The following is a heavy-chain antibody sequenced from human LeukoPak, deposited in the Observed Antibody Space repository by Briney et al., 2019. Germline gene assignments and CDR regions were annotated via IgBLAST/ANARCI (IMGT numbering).Heavy chain of an antibody. D-gene: IGHD1-26*01. CDR2: IRYDGSNK. J-gene: IGHJ4*02. CDR3: AKDSGSYSRDVDY. CDR1: GFTFSSYG. V-gene: IGHV3-30*02. Sequence: GGSLRLSCAASGFTFSSYGMHWVRQAPGKGLEWVAFIRYDGSNKYYADSVKGRFTISRDNSKNTLYLQMNSLRAEDTAVYYCAKDSGSYSRDVDYWGQGTLVTVSS.